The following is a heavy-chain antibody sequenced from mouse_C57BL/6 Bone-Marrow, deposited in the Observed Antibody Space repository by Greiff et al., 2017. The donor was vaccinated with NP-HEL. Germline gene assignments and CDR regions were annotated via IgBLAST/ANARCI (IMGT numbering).Heavy chain of an antibody. CDR2: IYPGSGNT. CDR3: ATAKGYAMDY. J-gene: IGHJ4*01. Sequence: VQLQQSGPELVKPGASVKISCKASGYSFTSYYIHWVKQRPGQGLEWIGWIYPGSGNTKYNEKFKGKATLTADTSSSTAYMQLSSLTSEDSAVDYCATAKGYAMDYWGQGTSVTVSS. V-gene: IGHV1-66*01. CDR1: GYSFTSYY.